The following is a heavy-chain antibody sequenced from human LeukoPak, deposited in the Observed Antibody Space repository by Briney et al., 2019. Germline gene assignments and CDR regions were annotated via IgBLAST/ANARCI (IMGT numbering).Heavy chain of an antibody. Sequence: GGSLRLSCAASGFTFSSYAMSWVRQAPGKGLEWVSAISGSGGSTYYADSVKGRFTTSRDNSKNTVYLQMNSLRAEDTAVYYCARVGYSSGWNHSWGQGTLVTVSS. J-gene: IGHJ4*02. V-gene: IGHV3-23*01. CDR1: GFTFSSYA. D-gene: IGHD6-19*01. CDR2: ISGSGGST. CDR3: ARVGYSSGWNHS.